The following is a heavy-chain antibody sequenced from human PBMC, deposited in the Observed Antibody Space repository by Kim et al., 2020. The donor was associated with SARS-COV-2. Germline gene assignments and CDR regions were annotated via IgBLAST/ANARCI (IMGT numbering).Heavy chain of an antibody. Sequence: GGSLRLSCAASGFTFNNYAMNWVRQAPGKGLEWVSGISGSGGSTYYADSVKGRFTISRDNSKNTLYLQMNSLRAEDTAVYYCAKGAMVRGPVDYWGQGTLVTVS. CDR1: GFTFNNYA. D-gene: IGHD3-10*01. J-gene: IGHJ4*02. V-gene: IGHV3-23*01. CDR2: ISGSGGST. CDR3: AKGAMVRGPVDY.